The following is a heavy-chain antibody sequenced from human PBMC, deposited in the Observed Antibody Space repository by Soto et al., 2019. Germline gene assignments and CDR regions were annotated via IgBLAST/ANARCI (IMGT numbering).Heavy chain of an antibody. CDR2: IKGDGTNT. V-gene: IGHV3-74*01. CDR3: ARGLSGSYGFDY. D-gene: IGHD6-19*01. J-gene: IGHJ4*02. CDR1: GLTFITYW. Sequence: EVQLVESRGGLVQFGGTLRLACAASGLTFITYWMHWVRQVPGKGLVWVSRIKGDGTNTGYADSVKGRFTISRDNVKNTLYLQMNSLRAEDTAVYYCARGLSGSYGFDYWGQGTLVTVSS.